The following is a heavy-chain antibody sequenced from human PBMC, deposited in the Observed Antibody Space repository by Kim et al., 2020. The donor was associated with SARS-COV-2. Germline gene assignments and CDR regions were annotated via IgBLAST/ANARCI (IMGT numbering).Heavy chain of an antibody. J-gene: IGHJ6*02. V-gene: IGHV4-34*01. D-gene: IGHD6-13*01. CDR2: INHSGST. Sequence: SETLSLTCAVYGGSFSGYYWSWIRQPPGKGLEWIGEINHSGSTNYNPSPKSRVTISVDTTKNQFSLKLSSVTAADTAVYYCARVRSSRFIVFYYYGMDVWAQGTTVTVSS. CDR1: GGSFSGYY. CDR3: ARVRSSRFIVFYYYGMDV.